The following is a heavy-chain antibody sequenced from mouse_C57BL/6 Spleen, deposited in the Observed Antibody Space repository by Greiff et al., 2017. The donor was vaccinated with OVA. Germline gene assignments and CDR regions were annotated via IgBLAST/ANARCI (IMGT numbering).Heavy chain of an antibody. CDR2: INPNNGGT. CDR1: GYTFTDYN. D-gene: IGHD3-3*01. CDR3: ARSYRDGDYFDY. J-gene: IGHJ2*01. V-gene: IGHV1-18*01. Sequence: VQLQQSGPELVKPGASVKIPCKASGYTFTDYNMDWVKQSHGKSLEWIGDINPNNGGTIYNQKFKGKATLTVDKSSSTAYMELRSLTSEDTAVYYCARSYRDGDYFDYWGQGTTLTVSS.